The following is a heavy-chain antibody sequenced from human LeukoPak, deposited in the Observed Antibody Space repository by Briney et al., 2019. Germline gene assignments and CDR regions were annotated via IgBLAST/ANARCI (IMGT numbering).Heavy chain of an antibody. CDR3: ARVARYNWFDP. Sequence: GGSLRLSCAASGFTVSSNYMSWVRQAPGKGLEWVSVIYSGGGTYYTDSVKGRFTISKDCYKTTLYLKMNSLRAEDTAVYYCARVARYNWFDPWGQGTLVTVSS. J-gene: IGHJ5*02. V-gene: IGHV3-53*01. CDR1: GFTVSSNY. CDR2: IYSGGGT.